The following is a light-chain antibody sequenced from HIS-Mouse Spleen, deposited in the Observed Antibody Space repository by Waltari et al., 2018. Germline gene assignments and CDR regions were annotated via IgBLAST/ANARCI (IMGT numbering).Light chain of an antibody. J-gene: IGKJ4*01. Sequence: EIVLTKSPATLSLSPGERATLSCRASQSVSSYLAWYQQKPGQAPRLLIYDASNRATGIPARFSGSGSGTDFTLTISSLEPEDFAVYYCQQRSNWLTFGGGTK. V-gene: IGKV3-11*01. CDR3: QQRSNWLT. CDR1: QSVSSY. CDR2: DAS.